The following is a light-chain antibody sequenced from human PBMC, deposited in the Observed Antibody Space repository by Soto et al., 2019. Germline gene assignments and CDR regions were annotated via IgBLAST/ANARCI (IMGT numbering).Light chain of an antibody. J-gene: IGLJ2*01. CDR1: SSNIGAGHD. Sequence: QAVVTQPPSVSGAPGQRVTISCTGSSSNIGAGHDVHWYQQLPGTAPKLLIYGNNNRPSGVPDRFSGSNSGTSVSLAITGLQAEDEADYYCQSYDSSLSALVFGGGTKLTVL. CDR2: GNN. CDR3: QSYDSSLSALV. V-gene: IGLV1-40*01.